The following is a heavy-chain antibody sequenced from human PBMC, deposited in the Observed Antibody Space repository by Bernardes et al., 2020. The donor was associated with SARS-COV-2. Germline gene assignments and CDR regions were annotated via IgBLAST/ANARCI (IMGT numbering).Heavy chain of an antibody. CDR1: GFSLTTAGMC. D-gene: IGHD4-4*01. CDR2: IDWDEDK. V-gene: IGHV2-70*17. Sequence: SGPTLVKPTQTLTLTCSFSGFSLTTAGMCVSWIRQSPGKTFEWLARIDWDEDKFYSTSLKTRLTISKDTSRNQVVLIMTNMDPVDTATYYCARNIRLRTESNNYYYVDYWGQGALVTVSS. CDR3: ARNIRLRTESNNYYYVDY. J-gene: IGHJ4*02.